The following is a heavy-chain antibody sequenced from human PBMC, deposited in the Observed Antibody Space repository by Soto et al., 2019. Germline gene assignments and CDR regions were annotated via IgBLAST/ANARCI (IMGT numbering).Heavy chain of an antibody. Sequence: GGSLRLSCAASGFTFSSYGMHWVRQAPGKGLEWVAVISYDGSNKYYADSVKGRFTISRDNSKNTLYLQMNSLRAEDTAVYYCXKEXHGYGYVIRGHYYYGIDVWGHGTTVTVSS. CDR2: ISYDGSNK. J-gene: IGHJ6*02. CDR3: XKEXHGYGYVIRGHYYYGIDV. CDR1: GFTFSSYG. D-gene: IGHD5-18*01. V-gene: IGHV3-30*18.